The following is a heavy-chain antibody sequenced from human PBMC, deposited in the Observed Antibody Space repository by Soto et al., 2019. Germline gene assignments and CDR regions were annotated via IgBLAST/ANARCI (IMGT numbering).Heavy chain of an antibody. CDR3: ARDNRRDDFWSGDFDY. CDR2: IIPIFGTA. Sequence: ASVKVSCKASGGTFSSYAISWVRQAPGQGLEWMGGIIPIFGTANYAQKFQGRVTITADESTSTAYMELSSLRSEDTAVYYCARDNRRDDFWSGDFDYWGQGTLVTVSS. CDR1: GGTFSSYA. J-gene: IGHJ4*02. D-gene: IGHD3-3*01. V-gene: IGHV1-69*13.